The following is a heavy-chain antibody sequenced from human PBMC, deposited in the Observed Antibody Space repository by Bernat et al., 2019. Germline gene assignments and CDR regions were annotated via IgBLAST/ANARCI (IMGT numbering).Heavy chain of an antibody. Sequence: GGSISSYYWSWIRQPPGKGLEWIVYIYYSGSTNYNPSLKSRVTISVDTSKNQFSLKLCSVTAADTAVHYCARVRGYCSCGSCYASEGYYYYYYMAVWGKG. V-gene: IGHV4-59*01. J-gene: IGHJ6*03. CDR1: GGSISSYY. CDR2: IYYSGST. D-gene: IGHD2-15*01. CDR3: ARVRGYCSCGSCYASEGYYYYYYMAV.